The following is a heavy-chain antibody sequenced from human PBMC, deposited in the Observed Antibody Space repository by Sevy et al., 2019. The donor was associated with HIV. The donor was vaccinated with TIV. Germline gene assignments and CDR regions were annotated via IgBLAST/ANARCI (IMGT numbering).Heavy chain of an antibody. V-gene: IGHV3-15*01. Sequence: GSLRLSCAASGFTFRNAWMSWGRQAPGKGLEGVGRIKSKSDGGTTDYAAPVKGRFTISRDDSKNTLYLQMNSLKTEDTAIYYCTTDSKSREFSALLDYWGQGTLVTVSS. J-gene: IGHJ4*02. CDR1: GFTFRNAW. CDR3: TTDSKSREFSALLDY. D-gene: IGHD3-10*01. CDR2: IKSKSDGGTT.